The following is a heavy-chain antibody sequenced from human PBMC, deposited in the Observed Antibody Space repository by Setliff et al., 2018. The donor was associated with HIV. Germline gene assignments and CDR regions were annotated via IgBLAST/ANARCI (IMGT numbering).Heavy chain of an antibody. J-gene: IGHJ4*02. Sequence: GGSLRLSCAASGFTFSSYVMNWVRQAPGKGLEWVAGITDRGDKTYYADSVKGRFTISRDNSNNTLYLQMHGLRADDTAVYYCARGPTGSGDAYLDFWGQGILVTVSS. CDR3: ARGPTGSGDAYLDF. CDR2: ITDRGDKT. CDR1: GFTFSSYV. D-gene: IGHD3-10*01. V-gene: IGHV3-23*01.